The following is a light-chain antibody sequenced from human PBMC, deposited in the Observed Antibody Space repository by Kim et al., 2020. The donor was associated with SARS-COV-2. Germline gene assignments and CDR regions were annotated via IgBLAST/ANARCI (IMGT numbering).Light chain of an antibody. CDR2: DAF. J-gene: IGKJ4*01. V-gene: IGKV3-11*01. Sequence: EIVLTQSPATLSLSPGERATLSCRASQSVSSYLAWYQQRPGQAPRLLIYDAFNRAPGIPDRFSGSGSGTDFTLTISSLESEDFAVYYCQQRSNWPLTFGGGTKVDIK. CDR3: QQRSNWPLT. CDR1: QSVSSY.